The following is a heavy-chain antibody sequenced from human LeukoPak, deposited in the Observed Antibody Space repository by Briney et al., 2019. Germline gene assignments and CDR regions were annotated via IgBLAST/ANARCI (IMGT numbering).Heavy chain of an antibody. CDR2: INPNTGVT. CDR1: GYTFTDYY. J-gene: IGHJ4*02. Sequence: ASVKVSCKASGYTFTDYYMHWVRQAPGQGLEWMGWINPNTGVTNYAQKFQGRVTMTRDTSISTVYMELSRLRSDGTAVYFCASTQLRNYFDSWGQGTLVTVSS. V-gene: IGHV1-2*02. CDR3: ASTQLRNYFDS. D-gene: IGHD4-17*01.